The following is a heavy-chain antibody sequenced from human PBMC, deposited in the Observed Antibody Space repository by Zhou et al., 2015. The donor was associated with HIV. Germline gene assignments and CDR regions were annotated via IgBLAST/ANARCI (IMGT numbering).Heavy chain of an antibody. CDR3: ARDVVPAAKYYYYGMDV. CDR1: GGTFSTYA. J-gene: IGHJ6*02. V-gene: IGHV1-69*06. D-gene: IGHD2-2*01. CDR2: ITPILGTA. Sequence: QLQLVQSGAEVKKPGSSVKVSCKASGGTFSTYAISWVRQAPGQGLEWMGGITPILGTAKYAQKFQGRVTITADRSTNTAYMDLRGLSSEDTAVYYCARDVVPAAKYYYYGMDVWGQGTTVTVSS.